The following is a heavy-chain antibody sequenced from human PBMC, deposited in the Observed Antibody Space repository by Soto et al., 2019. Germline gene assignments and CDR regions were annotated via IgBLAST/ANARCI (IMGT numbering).Heavy chain of an antibody. J-gene: IGHJ6*02. V-gene: IGHV1-8*01. D-gene: IGHD6-13*01. CDR2: MNPNSGNT. Sequence: ASVKVSCKASGYTFTSYDINWVRQATGQGLEWMGWMNPNSGNTGYAQKFQGRATMTRNTSISTAYMELSSLRSEDTAVYYCARPPGYSSSWYYYGMDVWGQGTTVTVSS. CDR1: GYTFTSYD. CDR3: ARPPGYSSSWYYYGMDV.